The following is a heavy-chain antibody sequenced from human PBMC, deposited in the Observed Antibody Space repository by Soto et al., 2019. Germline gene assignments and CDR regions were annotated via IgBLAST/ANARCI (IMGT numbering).Heavy chain of an antibody. CDR1: GYTFTGYY. V-gene: IGHV1-2*04. D-gene: IGHD6-13*01. CDR2: INPNSGGT. Sequence: ASVKVSCKASGYTFTGYYMHWVRQAPGQGLEWMGWINPNSGGTNYAQKFQGWVTMTRDTSISTAYMELSRLRSDDTAVYYCAREIYSSSWLDYWGQGTPVTVYS. CDR3: AREIYSSSWLDY. J-gene: IGHJ4*02.